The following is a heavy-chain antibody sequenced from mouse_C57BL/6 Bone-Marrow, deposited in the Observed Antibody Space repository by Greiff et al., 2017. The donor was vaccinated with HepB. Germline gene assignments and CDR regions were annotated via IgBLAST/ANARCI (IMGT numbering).Heavy chain of an antibody. Sequence: EVMLVESEGGLVQPGSSMKLSCTASGFTFSDYYMAWVRQVPEKGLEWVANINYDGSSTYYLDSLKSRFIISRDNAKNILYLQMSSLKSEDTATYYCARIDYDGHPLYAMDYWGQGTSVTVSS. J-gene: IGHJ4*01. CDR1: GFTFSDYY. D-gene: IGHD2-3*01. CDR3: ARIDYDGHPLYAMDY. V-gene: IGHV5-16*01. CDR2: INYDGSST.